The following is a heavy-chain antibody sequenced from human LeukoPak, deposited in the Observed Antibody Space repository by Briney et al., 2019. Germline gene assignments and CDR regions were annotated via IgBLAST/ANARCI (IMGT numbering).Heavy chain of an antibody. J-gene: IGHJ5*02. V-gene: IGHV3-23*01. CDR3: AKDGGAYQFDT. CDR1: GFTFSSYG. Sequence: GGSLRLSCAASGFTFSSYGMSWVRQAPGKGLEWVSAISGNGGRTYYADSVKGRFTISRDNSKNTLYLQMNSLRAEDTAVYCCAKDGGAYQFDTWGQGTLVTVSS. CDR2: ISGNGGRT. D-gene: IGHD2-21*01.